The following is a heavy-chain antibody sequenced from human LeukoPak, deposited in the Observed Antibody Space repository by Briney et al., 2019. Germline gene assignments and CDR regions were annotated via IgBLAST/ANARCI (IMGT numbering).Heavy chain of an antibody. CDR1: GYTFTSYD. Sequence: ASVKVSCKASGYTFTSYDINWVRQATGQGLEWMGIINPSGGSTSYAQKFQGRVTMTRDTSTSTVYMELSSLRSEDTAVYYCTRDLTPRDAFDIWGQGTMVTVSS. V-gene: IGHV1-46*01. J-gene: IGHJ3*02. CDR3: TRDLTPRDAFDI. CDR2: INPSGGST.